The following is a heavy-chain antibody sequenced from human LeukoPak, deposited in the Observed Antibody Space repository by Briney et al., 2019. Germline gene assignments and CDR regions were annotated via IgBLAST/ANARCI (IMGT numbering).Heavy chain of an antibody. V-gene: IGHV3-7*01. D-gene: IGHD3-3*01. J-gene: IGHJ4*02. CDR3: ARDCYDFWSGYYHYFDY. CDR2: IKQDGSEK. CDR1: GFTFSSYW. Sequence: PGGSLRLSCAASGFTFSSYWMSWVRRAPGKGLEWVANIKQDGSEKYYVDSVKGRFTISRDNAKNSLYLQMNSLRAEDTAVYYCARDCYDFWSGYYHYFDYWGQGTLVTVSS.